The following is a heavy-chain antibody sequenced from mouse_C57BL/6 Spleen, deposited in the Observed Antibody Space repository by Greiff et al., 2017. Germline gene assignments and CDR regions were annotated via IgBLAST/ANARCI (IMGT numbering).Heavy chain of an antibody. J-gene: IGHJ3*01. V-gene: IGHV1-61*01. Sequence: QVQLKQPGAELVRPGSSVKLSCKASGYTFTSYWMDWVKQRPGQGLEWIGNIYPSDSETHYNQKFKDKATLTVDKSSSTAYMQLSSLTSEDSAVYYCARVYYYGSSYGWFAYWGQGTLVTVSA. D-gene: IGHD1-1*01. CDR2: IYPSDSET. CDR3: ARVYYYGSSYGWFAY. CDR1: GYTFTSYW.